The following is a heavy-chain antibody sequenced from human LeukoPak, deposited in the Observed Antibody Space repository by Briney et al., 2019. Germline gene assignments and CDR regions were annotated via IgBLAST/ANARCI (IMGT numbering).Heavy chain of an antibody. V-gene: IGHV3-21*01. CDR2: ISSSSSYI. CDR3: ARGLWSHFDY. D-gene: IGHD3-10*01. Sequence: PGGSLRLSCAASGFTFSSYSMNWVRQAPGKGLEWVSSISSSSSYIYYADSVKGRFTISRDNAKNSLYLQMNSLGAEDTAVYYCARGLWSHFDYWGQGTLVTVSS. J-gene: IGHJ4*02. CDR1: GFTFSSYS.